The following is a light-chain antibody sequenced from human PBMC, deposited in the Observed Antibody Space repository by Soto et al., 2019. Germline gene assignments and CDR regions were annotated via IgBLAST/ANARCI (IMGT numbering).Light chain of an antibody. V-gene: IGKV3-20*01. J-gene: IGKJ2*01. Sequence: VLTQSPGTLSLSPGERATLSCRASQSISSNYLAWYQQRPGQAPRLLIYAASRRATGIPDRFSGGGSATDFTLTVSRLEPEDFAVYYCQQYGGSPRTFGQGTKLEIK. CDR2: AAS. CDR3: QQYGGSPRT. CDR1: QSISSNY.